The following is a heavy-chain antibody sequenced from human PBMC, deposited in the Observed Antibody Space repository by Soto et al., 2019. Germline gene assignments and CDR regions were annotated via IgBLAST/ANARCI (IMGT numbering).Heavy chain of an antibody. J-gene: IGHJ4*02. CDR3: TRDGPTHYGGNDYFDY. Sequence: GGSLRLSCTASGFTFGDYAMSWVRQAPGKGLEWVGFIRSKAYGGTTEYAASVKGRFTISRDDSKSIAYLQMNSLKTEDTAVYYCTRDGPTHYGGNDYFDYWGQGTLVTVSS. CDR1: GFTFGDYA. V-gene: IGHV3-49*04. D-gene: IGHD2-15*01. CDR2: IRSKAYGGTT.